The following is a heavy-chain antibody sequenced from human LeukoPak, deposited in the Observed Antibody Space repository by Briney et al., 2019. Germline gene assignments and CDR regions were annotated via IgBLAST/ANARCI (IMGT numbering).Heavy chain of an antibody. D-gene: IGHD2-2*01. CDR1: GFTFSRYS. CDR3: ARGIVVVPAAIGPGMDV. J-gene: IGHJ6*02. Sequence: GGSLRLSCTASGFTFSRYSLNWVRQAPGKGLEWVSSITSSNYIYYADSVKGRFTISRDNAKNSLYLQMNSLRAEDTAVYYCARGIVVVPAAIGPGMDVWGQGTTVTVSS. V-gene: IGHV3-21*01. CDR2: ITSSNYI.